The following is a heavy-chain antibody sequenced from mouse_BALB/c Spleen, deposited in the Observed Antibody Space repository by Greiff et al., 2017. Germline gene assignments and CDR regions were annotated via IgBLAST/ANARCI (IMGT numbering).Heavy chain of an antibody. J-gene: IGHJ3*01. V-gene: IGHV2-6-7*01. CDR2: IWGDGST. D-gene: IGHD2-2*01. Sequence: QVQLKQSGPGLVAPSQSLSITCTVSGFSLTGYGVNWVRQPPGKGLEWLGMIWGDGSTDYNSALKSRLSISKDNSKSQVFLKMNSLQTDDTARYYCARVYGYGLSWFAYWGQGTLVTVSA. CDR3: ARVYGYGLSWFAY. CDR1: GFSLTGYG.